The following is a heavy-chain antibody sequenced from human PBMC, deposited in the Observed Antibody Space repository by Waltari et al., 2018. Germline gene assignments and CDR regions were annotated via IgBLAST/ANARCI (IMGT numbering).Heavy chain of an antibody. J-gene: IGHJ4*02. Sequence: QVQLVQSGAEVKKPGSSVKVSCKASGGTFSSYPISWVRQAPGQGLEWMGGIIPIFGTANYAQKFQGRVTITADESTSTAYMELSSLRSEDTAVYYCARGDLRYFDWLSPFDYWGQGTLVTVSS. CDR3: ARGDLRYFDWLSPFDY. CDR1: GGTFSSYP. V-gene: IGHV1-69*13. CDR2: IIPIFGTA. D-gene: IGHD3-9*01.